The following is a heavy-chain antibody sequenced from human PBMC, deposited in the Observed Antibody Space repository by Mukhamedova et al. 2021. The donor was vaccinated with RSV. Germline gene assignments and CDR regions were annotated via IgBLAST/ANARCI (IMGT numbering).Heavy chain of an antibody. D-gene: IGHD4-23*01. CDR3: ARDGEGDGGACFDY. Sequence: VANINYDGSAGYYVDSVKGRFTISRDNAQNSLYLQMNSLRTEDTAVYYCARDGEGDGGACFDYWGQGTLVTVSS. J-gene: IGHJ4*02. V-gene: IGHV3-7*01. CDR2: INYDGSAG.